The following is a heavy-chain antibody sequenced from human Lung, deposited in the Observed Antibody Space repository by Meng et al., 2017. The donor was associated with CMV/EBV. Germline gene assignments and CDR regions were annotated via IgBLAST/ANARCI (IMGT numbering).Heavy chain of an antibody. CDR2: INHSGST. Sequence: LXCAVYGGSFSGYYWSWIRQPPGKGLEWIGEINHSGSTNYNPSLKSRVTISVDTSKNQFSLKLSSVTAADTAVYYCARYTIFYYYYVMDVWGQGTTVTVSS. D-gene: IGHD3-3*01. CDR1: GGSFSGYY. J-gene: IGHJ6*02. V-gene: IGHV4-34*01. CDR3: ARYTIFYYYYVMDV.